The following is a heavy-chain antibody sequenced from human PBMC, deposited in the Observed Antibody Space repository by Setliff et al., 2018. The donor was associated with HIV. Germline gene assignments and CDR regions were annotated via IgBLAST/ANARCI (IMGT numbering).Heavy chain of an antibody. CDR3: AKGAGFYGDYTFDH. J-gene: IGHJ4*02. CDR2: IYSTGST. CDR1: GPSINIHY. Sequence: PSETLSLTCTVSGPSINIHYWSWIRQSPGKGFEWIGYIYSTGSTNSNTSLQSRVTISMVASRNQFSLKVTSVTAADTAVYYCAKGAGFYGDYTFDHWGQGRQVTVSS. D-gene: IGHD4-17*01. V-gene: IGHV4-59*11.